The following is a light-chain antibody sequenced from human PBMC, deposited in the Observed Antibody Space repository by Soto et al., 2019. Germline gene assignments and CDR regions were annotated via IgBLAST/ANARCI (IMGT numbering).Light chain of an antibody. CDR3: QQYASSLLS. CDR2: GAS. CDR1: QTVSSSY. Sequence: EIVLTQSPGTLSLSPGERATLSCRASQTVSSSYLAWYQQKPGQAPRLLIYGASSRSTGIPDRFSGSGSGTDFTFTISRLEPEDFAVYYCQQYASSLLSFGGGTKVEIK. V-gene: IGKV3-20*01. J-gene: IGKJ4*01.